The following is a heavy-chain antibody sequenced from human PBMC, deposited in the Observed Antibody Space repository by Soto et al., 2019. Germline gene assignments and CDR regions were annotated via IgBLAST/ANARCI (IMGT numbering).Heavy chain of an antibody. CDR3: ARRYGDCFDY. V-gene: IGHV4-59*08. CDR1: GGSNSSYY. D-gene: IGHD4-17*01. J-gene: IGHJ4*02. CDR2: IYYSRST. Sequence: PSETLSLTCTVPGGSNSSYYWSWIRQPPGKGLEWIGYIYYSRSTNYNPSLKSRVTISVDTSKNQFSLKLSSVTAADTAVYYCARRYGDCFDYWGQGTLVTVSS.